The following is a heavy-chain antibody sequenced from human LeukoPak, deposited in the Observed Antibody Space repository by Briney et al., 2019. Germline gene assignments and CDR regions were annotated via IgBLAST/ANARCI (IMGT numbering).Heavy chain of an antibody. Sequence: GGSLRLSCAASGFTFSSYSMNWVRQAPGKGLEWVSSISSSSSYICYADSVKGRFTISRDNAKNSLYLQMNSLRAEDTAVYYCARDTPYQRGSFDYWGQGTLVTVSS. J-gene: IGHJ4*02. V-gene: IGHV3-21*01. CDR3: ARDTPYQRGSFDY. D-gene: IGHD1-26*01. CDR2: ISSSSSYI. CDR1: GFTFSSYS.